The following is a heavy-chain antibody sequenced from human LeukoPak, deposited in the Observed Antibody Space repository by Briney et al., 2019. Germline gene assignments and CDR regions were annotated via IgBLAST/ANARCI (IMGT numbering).Heavy chain of an antibody. CDR3: ARGDYDILTGFDY. CDR2: IYTSGST. V-gene: IGHV4-61*02. J-gene: IGHJ4*02. D-gene: IGHD3-9*01. Sequence: SETLSLTCTVSGGSISSGSYYWSWIRQPAGKGLEWIGRIYTSGSTNYNPSLKSRVTISVDTSKNQFSLKLSSVTAADTAVYYCARGDYDILTGFDYWGRGTLVTVSS. CDR1: GGSISSGSYY.